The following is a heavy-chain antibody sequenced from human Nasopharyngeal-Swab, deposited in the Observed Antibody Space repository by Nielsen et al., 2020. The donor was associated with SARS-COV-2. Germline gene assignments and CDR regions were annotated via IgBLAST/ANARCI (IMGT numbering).Heavy chain of an antibody. V-gene: IGHV4-30-2*01. CDR3: ASVLDLGILDY. J-gene: IGHJ4*02. D-gene: IGHD3/OR15-3a*01. CDR2: IYHSGST. Sequence: RQAPGKGLEWIGYIYHSGSTYYNPSLKSRVTISVDRPKNQFSLKLSSVTAADTAVYYCASVLDLGILDYWGQGTLVTVSS.